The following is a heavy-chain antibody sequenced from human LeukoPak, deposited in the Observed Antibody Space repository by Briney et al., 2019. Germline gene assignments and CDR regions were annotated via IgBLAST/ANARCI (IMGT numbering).Heavy chain of an antibody. D-gene: IGHD5-12*01. CDR1: GYTFTSYY. CDR2: INPSGGST. CDR3: ARSSITLQDAFDI. J-gene: IGHJ3*02. V-gene: IGHV1-46*01. Sequence: ASVKVSCKASGYTFTSYYMHWVRQDPGQGLEWMGIINPSGGSTSYAQKFQGRVTMTTDTSTSTAYMELRSLRSDDTAVYYCARSSITLQDAFDIWGQGTMVTVSS.